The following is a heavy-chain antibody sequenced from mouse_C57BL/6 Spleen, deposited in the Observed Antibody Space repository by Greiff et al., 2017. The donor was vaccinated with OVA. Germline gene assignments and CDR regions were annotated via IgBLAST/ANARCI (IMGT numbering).Heavy chain of an antibody. Sequence: EVKLVESGGGLVKPGGSLKLSCAASGFTFSDYGMHWVRQAPEKGLEWVAYISSGSSTIYYADTVKGRFTISSDNAKNTLFLQMTSLRSEDTAMYYYARRSNDYDEGFAYWGQGTLVTVSA. CDR2: ISSGSSTI. J-gene: IGHJ3*01. CDR1: GFTFSDYG. V-gene: IGHV5-17*01. D-gene: IGHD2-4*01. CDR3: ARRSNDYDEGFAY.